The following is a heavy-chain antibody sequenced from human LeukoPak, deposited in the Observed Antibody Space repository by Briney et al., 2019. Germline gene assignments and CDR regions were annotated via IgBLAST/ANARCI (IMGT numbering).Heavy chain of an antibody. CDR1: GFTFSSYG. Sequence: GRSLRLSCAASGFTFSSYGMHWVRRAPGKGLEWVAVISYDGSNKYYADSVKGRFTISRDNSKNTLYLQMNSLRAEDTAVYYCAKEEDYDSSGSHFDYWGQGTLVTVSS. D-gene: IGHD3-22*01. V-gene: IGHV3-30*18. J-gene: IGHJ4*02. CDR2: ISYDGSNK. CDR3: AKEEDYDSSGSHFDY.